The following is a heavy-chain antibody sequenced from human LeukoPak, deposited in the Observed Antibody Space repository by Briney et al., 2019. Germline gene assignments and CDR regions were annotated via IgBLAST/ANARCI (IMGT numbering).Heavy chain of an antibody. J-gene: IGHJ4*02. Sequence: SETLSLTCAVYGGSFSGYHWSWIRQPPGKGLEWMGSFYYSGSTYYNPSLKSRVTISVDTSKNQFSLKLSSVTAADTAVYYCARVDVWGSSTSDYFDYWGQGTLVTVSS. D-gene: IGHD3-16*01. CDR3: ARVDVWGSSTSDYFDY. CDR1: GGSFSGYH. CDR2: FYYSGST. V-gene: IGHV4-34*01.